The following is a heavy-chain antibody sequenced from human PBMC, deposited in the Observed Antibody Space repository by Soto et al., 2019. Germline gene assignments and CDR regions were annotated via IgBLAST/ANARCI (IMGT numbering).Heavy chain of an antibody. CDR1: GGSISSGGYY. D-gene: IGHD3-10*01. CDR3: ARQVDAYGHFDY. CDR2: IYYGGTT. Sequence: QVQLQESGPGLVKPSQTLSLTCTVSGGSISSGGYYWSWIRQPPGKGLDYIGYIYYGGTTYYNPSLESRATISVETSKKQFSLKVNSVTAADTAVYFCARQVDAYGHFDYWGQGTLVTVSS. V-gene: IGHV4-30-4*01. J-gene: IGHJ4*02.